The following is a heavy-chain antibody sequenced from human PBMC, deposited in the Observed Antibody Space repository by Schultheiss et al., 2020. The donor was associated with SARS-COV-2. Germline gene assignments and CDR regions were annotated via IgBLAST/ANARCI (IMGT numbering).Heavy chain of an antibody. D-gene: IGHD3-9*01. CDR2: IWYDGSKK. CDR3: ARGERKKAHKVYFDWLPDYYGMDV. V-gene: IGHV3-33*01. Sequence: GGSLRLSCAASGFTFSNYAMNWVRQAPGKGLEWVTVIWYDGSKKYYADSVKGRFTISRDNSKNMLYLQMNSLRAEDTAVYYCARGERKKAHKVYFDWLPDYYGMDVWGQGTTVTVSS. J-gene: IGHJ6*02. CDR1: GFTFSNYA.